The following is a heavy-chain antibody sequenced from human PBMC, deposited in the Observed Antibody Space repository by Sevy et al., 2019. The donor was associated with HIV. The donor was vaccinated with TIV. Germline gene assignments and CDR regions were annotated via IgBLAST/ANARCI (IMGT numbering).Heavy chain of an antibody. CDR2: IYTGGGT. Sequence: GGSLRLSCAASGFIVTSHYMAWVRQAPGKGLEWVSSIYTGGGTYYADSVKSRFTISRDNSKNTLYLQMNSLSAEDTAFYYYARAPRTDEPYYFDYWGQGALVTISS. D-gene: IGHD1-1*01. CDR3: ARAPRTDEPYYFDY. J-gene: IGHJ4*02. V-gene: IGHV3-53*01. CDR1: GFIVTSHY.